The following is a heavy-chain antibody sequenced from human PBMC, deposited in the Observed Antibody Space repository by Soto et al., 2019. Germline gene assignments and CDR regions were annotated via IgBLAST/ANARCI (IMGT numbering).Heavy chain of an antibody. D-gene: IGHD3-22*01. CDR1: GGSISSGGYY. CDR2: IYYSGST. CDR3: AREGLNLYYDSSGYSD. J-gene: IGHJ4*02. V-gene: IGHV4-31*03. Sequence: QVQLQESGPGLVNPSQTLSLTCTVSGGSISSGGYYWSWIRQHPGKGLEWIGYIYYSGSTYYNPSLKSRVTISVDTSKNQFSLKLSSVTAADTAVYYCAREGLNLYYDSSGYSDWGQGTLVTVSS.